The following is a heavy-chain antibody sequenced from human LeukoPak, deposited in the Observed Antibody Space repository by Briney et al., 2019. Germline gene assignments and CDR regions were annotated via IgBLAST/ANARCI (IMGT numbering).Heavy chain of an antibody. V-gene: IGHV3-11*01. CDR1: GFTFSDYY. CDR2: ISSSGSTI. Sequence: TGRSLRLSCAASGFTFSDYYMSWIRQAPGKGMEWDSYISSSGSTIYYADSVKGRFTISRDNAKNSLYLQMNSLRAEDTAVYYCARYQGSVTVVTPSPLDYWGQGTLVTVSS. CDR3: ARYQGSVTVVTPSPLDY. J-gene: IGHJ4*02. D-gene: IGHD4-23*01.